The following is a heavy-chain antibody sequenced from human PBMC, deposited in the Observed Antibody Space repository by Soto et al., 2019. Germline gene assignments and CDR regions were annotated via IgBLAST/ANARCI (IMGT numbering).Heavy chain of an antibody. Sequence: QVQLVQSGAEVKKPGASVKVSCKASGYTFTSYGISWVRQAPGQGLEWMGWISAYNGNTNYAQKLQGRVTMTTDTSTSTAYMELRSLRSDDTAVYYCARDRAGGLDYYDSSGYYYYWGQGTLVTVSS. V-gene: IGHV1-18*01. D-gene: IGHD3-22*01. J-gene: IGHJ4*02. CDR2: ISAYNGNT. CDR3: ARDRAGGLDYYDSSGYYYY. CDR1: GYTFTSYG.